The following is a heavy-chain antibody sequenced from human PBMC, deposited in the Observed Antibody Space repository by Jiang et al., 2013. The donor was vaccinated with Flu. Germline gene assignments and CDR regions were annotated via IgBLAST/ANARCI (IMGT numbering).Heavy chain of an antibody. CDR3: ARDGSLGYDFPPYYYYYYMDV. J-gene: IGHJ6*03. V-gene: IGHV3-33*08. Sequence: LSCAASGFTFSSYAMSWVRQAPGKGLEWVAVIWYDGSNKYYADSVKGRFTISRDNSKNTLYLQMNSLRAEDTAVYYCARDGSLGYDFPPYYYYYYMDVWGKGTTVTVSS. CDR1: GFTFSSYA. CDR2: IWYDGSNK. D-gene: IGHD5-12*01.